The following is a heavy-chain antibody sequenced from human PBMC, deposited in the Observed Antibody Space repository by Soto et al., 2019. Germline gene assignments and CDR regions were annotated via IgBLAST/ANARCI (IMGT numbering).Heavy chain of an antibody. CDR2: VKSKIDGGTA. V-gene: IGHV3-15*07. CDR1: GFTFTNAW. D-gene: IGHD1-26*01. CDR3: ARDYYTRFDY. Sequence: GGSLRLSCAASGFTFTNAWMNWVRQAPGKGLEWVGRVKSKIDGGTADSAASVEGRFTISRDDSKNKKYLEMNNLQTEDTAVYYCARDYYTRFDYWGQGTLVTVSS. J-gene: IGHJ4*02.